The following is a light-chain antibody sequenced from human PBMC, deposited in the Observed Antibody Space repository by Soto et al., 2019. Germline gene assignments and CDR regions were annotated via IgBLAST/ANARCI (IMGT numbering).Light chain of an antibody. V-gene: IGKV1-39*01. CDR3: QLCYSSPRT. Sequence: DIQMTQSPSTLSAGVGDRVTITCRASQRISTYLNWYQQKPGNAPTLLIYAASSLQSGVPSRFSGGGSGTDFTRTTNTLQPEDFATIFCQLCYSSPRTFGQGTKVAIK. J-gene: IGKJ1*01. CDR1: QRISTY. CDR2: AAS.